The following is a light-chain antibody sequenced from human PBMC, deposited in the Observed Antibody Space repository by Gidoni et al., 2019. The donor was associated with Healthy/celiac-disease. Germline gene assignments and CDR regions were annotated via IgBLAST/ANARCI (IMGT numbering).Light chain of an antibody. J-gene: IGKJ4*01. CDR1: QSISSY. CDR2: AAS. Sequence: DIQMTQSPSSLSASVGDRVTITCRASQSISSYLNWYQQKPGKAPKLLIYAASSLQSGVPSRLSGSGSGTDFTLTISSLQPEDVATYYCQQSYSTPLTFGGGTKVEIK. CDR3: QQSYSTPLT. V-gene: IGKV1-39*01.